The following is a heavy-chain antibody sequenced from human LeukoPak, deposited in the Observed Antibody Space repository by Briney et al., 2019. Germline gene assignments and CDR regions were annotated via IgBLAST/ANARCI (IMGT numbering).Heavy chain of an antibody. J-gene: IGHJ4*02. Sequence: GRSLRLSCVVSGFSLSSFAMHWVRQAPGKGLEWVTTLSSDGRTQNHADSVRGRFTVSRDDSKQTVYLQMNSLRREDTAIYYCARGAPGVVAFDHWGQGALVTVSS. V-gene: IGHV3-30*04. CDR3: ARGAPGVVAFDH. CDR1: GFSLSSFA. D-gene: IGHD3-22*01. CDR2: LSSDGRTQ.